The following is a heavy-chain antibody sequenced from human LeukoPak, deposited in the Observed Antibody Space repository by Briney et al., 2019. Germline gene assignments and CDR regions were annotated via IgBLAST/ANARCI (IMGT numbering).Heavy chain of an antibody. CDR1: GFTFSSYA. V-gene: IGHV3-23*01. CDR2: ISGSGGST. CDR3: ARVIGSYGDSAY. Sequence: GGSLRLSCAASGFTFSSYAMSWVRQAPGKGLEWVSAISGSGGSTYYADSVKGRFTISRDNAKNSLYLQMNSLTAEDTAVYYCARVIGSYGDSAYWGQGTLVTVSS. J-gene: IGHJ4*02. D-gene: IGHD4-17*01.